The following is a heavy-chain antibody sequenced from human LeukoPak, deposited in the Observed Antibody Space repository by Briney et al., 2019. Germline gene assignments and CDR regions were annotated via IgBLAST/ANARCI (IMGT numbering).Heavy chain of an antibody. Sequence: SQTLSLTCVISGDSVSSNIAAWTWIRQSPSRGLEWLGRTYYRSRWFYEYAVSVKGRITINLDTSKNQLSLEMNSVIPEDTAVYYCARDVVVAGGGNAFDIWGQGTMVTVSS. J-gene: IGHJ3*02. CDR1: GDSVSSNIAA. CDR2: TYYRSRWFY. V-gene: IGHV6-1*01. CDR3: ARDVVVAGGGNAFDI. D-gene: IGHD2-15*01.